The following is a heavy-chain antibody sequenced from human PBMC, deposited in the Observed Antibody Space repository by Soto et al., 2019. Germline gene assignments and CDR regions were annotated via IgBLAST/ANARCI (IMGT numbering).Heavy chain of an antibody. V-gene: IGHV3-30*04. J-gene: IGHJ6*02. Sequence: SLRLPCAASAFTFNIYALHCVRQAPGNGLEWLAVISFDGTKQCYRYAVKGRFTISIDNLKNTLYLQMNILRVEDAALYFCAREDDYGYRYINYGLDVWGQGTTVAVSS. CDR2: ISFDGTKQ. D-gene: IGHD4-17*01. CDR1: AFTFNIYA. CDR3: AREDDYGYRYINYGLDV.